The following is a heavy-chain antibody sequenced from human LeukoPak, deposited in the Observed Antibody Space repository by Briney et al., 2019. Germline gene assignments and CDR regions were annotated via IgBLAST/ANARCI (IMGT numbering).Heavy chain of an antibody. CDR2: INTDGTST. V-gene: IGHV3-74*01. D-gene: IGHD2-21*02. CDR1: GFTFSSYW. Sequence: GGSLRLSCAASGFTFSSYWMRWVRQAPGKGLVWVSRINTDGTSTTYADSVKGRFTISRDNAKNTLYLQMNSLRAEDTAVYYCARDYTYCGGDCYFDYWGQGTLVTVSS. CDR3: ARDYTYCGGDCYFDY. J-gene: IGHJ4*02.